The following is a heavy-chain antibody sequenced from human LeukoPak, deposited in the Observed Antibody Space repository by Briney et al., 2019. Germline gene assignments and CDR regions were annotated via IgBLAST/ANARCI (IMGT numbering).Heavy chain of an antibody. CDR1: GGSISSYY. J-gene: IGHJ4*02. D-gene: IGHD6-19*01. V-gene: IGHV4-4*07. CDR2: IYTSGST. CDR3: ASTYSSGWYFDY. Sequence: PSETLSLTCTVFGGSISSYYWSWIRQPAGKGLEWIGRIYTSGSTNYNPSLKSRVTMSVDTSKNQFSLKLSSVTAADTAVYYCASTYSSGWYFDYWGQGTLVTVSS.